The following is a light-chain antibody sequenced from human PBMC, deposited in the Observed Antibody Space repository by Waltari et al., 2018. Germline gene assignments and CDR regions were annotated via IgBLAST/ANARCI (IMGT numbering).Light chain of an antibody. V-gene: IGLV3-1*01. CDR1: TLEDTS. J-gene: IGLJ2*01. CDR2: QDS. Sequence: SYELTQPPSVSVSPGQPASIHGSGETLEDTSACWYQQKPGQSPVLVIYQDSKRPSGIPERFSGSNSGNTATLTISGTQAMDEADYYCQAWDSSTAVFGGGTKLTVL. CDR3: QAWDSSTAV.